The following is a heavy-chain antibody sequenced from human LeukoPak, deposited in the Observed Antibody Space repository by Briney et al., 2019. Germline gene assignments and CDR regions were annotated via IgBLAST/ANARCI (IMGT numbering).Heavy chain of an antibody. V-gene: IGHV3-30*04. J-gene: IGHJ4*02. CDR2: ISYDGNKK. D-gene: IGHD1-7*01. CDR3: ARWKSLKGTFDY. CDR1: GFTFSNYA. Sequence: PGGSLRLSCAAAGFTFSNYAMSWVRQAPGKGLGWVAVISYDGNKKYYADSVKGRFTISRDNSKNTLYLQMNSLRAEDTAVYYCARWKSLKGTFDYWGRGTLVTVSS.